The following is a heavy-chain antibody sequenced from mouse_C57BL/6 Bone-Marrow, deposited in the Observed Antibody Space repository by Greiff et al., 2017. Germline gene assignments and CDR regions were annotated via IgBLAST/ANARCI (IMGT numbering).Heavy chain of an antibody. V-gene: IGHV1-64*01. J-gene: IGHJ2*01. Sequence: QVQLQQPGAELVKPGASVKLSCKASGYTFTSYWMHWVKQRPGQGLEWIGMIHPNSGSTNYNEKFTSKATLTVDKSSSTAYMQLSSLTSEDSAVYYCARWGSLVGYWGQGTTLTVSS. CDR2: IHPNSGST. CDR1: GYTFTSYW. CDR3: ARWGSLVGY.